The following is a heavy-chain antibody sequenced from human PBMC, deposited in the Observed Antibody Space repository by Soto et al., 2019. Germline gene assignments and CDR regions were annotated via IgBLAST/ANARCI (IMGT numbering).Heavy chain of an antibody. V-gene: IGHV4-31*03. J-gene: IGHJ5*02. CDR2: IYYSGST. Sequence: QVQLQESGPGLVKPSQTLSLTCTVSGGSISSGGYYWSWIRQHPGKGLEWIGYIYYSGSTYYNPSLKSRVTISVDTSENQFSLKLSSVTAADTAVYYCARGGYCSGGSCYSVWFDPWGQGTLVTVSS. D-gene: IGHD2-15*01. CDR1: GGSISSGGYY. CDR3: ARGGYCSGGSCYSVWFDP.